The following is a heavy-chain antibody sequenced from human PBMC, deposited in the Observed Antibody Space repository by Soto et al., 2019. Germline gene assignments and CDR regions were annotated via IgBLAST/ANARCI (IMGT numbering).Heavy chain of an antibody. Sequence: QVQLVQSGAEVKEPGSSVKVSCKASGDTLNNFTVTWVRQAPGQGLEWMGTFIPILGKTNHAQKFQGRVTLSAGTSLNTAYMARSCLSCDYTAVYYCTRNKMVLHPWGQGSLVTVSS. J-gene: IGHJ5*02. CDR1: GDTLNNFT. CDR2: FIPILGKT. CDR3: TRNKMVLHP. V-gene: IGHV1-69*02. D-gene: IGHD2-8*01.